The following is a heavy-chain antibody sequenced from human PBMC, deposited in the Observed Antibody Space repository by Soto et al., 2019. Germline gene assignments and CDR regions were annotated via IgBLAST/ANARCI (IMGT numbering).Heavy chain of an antibody. Sequence: SETLSLTCTVSGGSISSSSYHWGWIRQPPGKGLEWIGSIYYSGSTYYNPSLKSRVTISVDTSKNQFSLKLCSVTAADTAVYYCARMGCSGGSCYSYYYYYYMDVWGKGTTVTVSS. CDR3: ARMGCSGGSCYSYYYYYYMDV. D-gene: IGHD2-15*01. V-gene: IGHV4-39*01. CDR1: GGSISSSSYH. CDR2: IYYSGST. J-gene: IGHJ6*03.